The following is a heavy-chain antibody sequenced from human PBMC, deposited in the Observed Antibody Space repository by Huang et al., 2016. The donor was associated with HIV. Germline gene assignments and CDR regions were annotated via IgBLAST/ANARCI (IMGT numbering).Heavy chain of an antibody. J-gene: IGHJ6*02. CDR1: TFTFGAYW. CDR2: IKQDESEK. CDR3: ATKTAGMDI. V-gene: IGHV3-7*01. D-gene: IGHD1-7*01. Sequence: VESGGRSVQPGGSIKLSCVGSTFTFGAYWMSWVRQPSGKGLEWVANIKQDESEKYYADSVKGRFNISRDNARKVLFLEMDNLRVEDTAMYFCATKTAGMDIWGQGTTVTVSS.